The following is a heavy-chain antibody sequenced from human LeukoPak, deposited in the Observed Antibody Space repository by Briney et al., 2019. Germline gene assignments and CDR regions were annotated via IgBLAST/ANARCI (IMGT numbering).Heavy chain of an antibody. V-gene: IGHV4-39*01. D-gene: IGHD3-10*01. Sequence: PSETLSLTCTVSGGSISSSSYYWGWIRQPPGKGLEWIGSIYYSGSTYYNPSLKSRVTISVDTSKNQFSLKLSSVTAADTAVYYCASAVGQPTDTSGGYWGQGTLVTVSS. CDR1: GGSISSSSYY. CDR2: IYYSGST. CDR3: ASAVGQPTDTSGGY. J-gene: IGHJ4*02.